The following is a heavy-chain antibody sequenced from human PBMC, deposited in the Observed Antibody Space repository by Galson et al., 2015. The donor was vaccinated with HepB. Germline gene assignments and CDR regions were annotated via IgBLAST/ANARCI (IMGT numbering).Heavy chain of an antibody. D-gene: IGHD6-13*01. CDR2: ISYDGSNK. J-gene: IGHJ4*02. CDR3: ASSRTAAAASPLDY. Sequence: SLRLSCAASGFTFSSYAMHWVRQAPGKGLEWVAVISYDGSNKHYADSVKGRFTISRGNSENTLYLQMNSLRAEDTAVYYCASSRTAAAASPLDYWGQGALVTVSS. CDR1: GFTFSSYA. V-gene: IGHV3-30-3*01.